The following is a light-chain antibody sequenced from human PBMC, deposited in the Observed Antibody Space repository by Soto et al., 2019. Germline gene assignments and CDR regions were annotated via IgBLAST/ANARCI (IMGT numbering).Light chain of an antibody. CDR3: QQYYKWPLT. CDR2: GAS. J-gene: IGKJ4*01. CDR1: QLLSSN. V-gene: IGKV3-15*01. Sequence: DIVMTQSPATLSVSPGERATLSCRASQLLSSNLAWYQHKPGQAPRLLIYGASTRATGIPARFSGSESGTEFTLTSNSLQSEDIAVYYCQQYYKWPLTFGGGTKVEIK.